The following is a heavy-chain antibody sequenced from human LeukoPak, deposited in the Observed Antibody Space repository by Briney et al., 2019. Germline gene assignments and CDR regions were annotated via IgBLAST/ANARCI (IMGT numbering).Heavy chain of an antibody. V-gene: IGHV1-2*02. Sequence: GASVKVSSKASGYTFTGYYMHWVRQAPGQGLEWMGWINPNSGGTNYAQEFQGRVTMTRDTSISTAYMELSRLRSDDTAVYYCARGSEAAAGVLDYWGQGTLVTVSS. CDR2: INPNSGGT. D-gene: IGHD6-13*01. CDR3: ARGSEAAAGVLDY. J-gene: IGHJ4*02. CDR1: GYTFTGYY.